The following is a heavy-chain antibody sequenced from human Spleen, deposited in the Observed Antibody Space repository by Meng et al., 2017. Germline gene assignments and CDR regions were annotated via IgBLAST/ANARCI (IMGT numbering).Heavy chain of an antibody. CDR3: AKAGSMGIAAAGTFDY. Sequence: GESLKISCTASRFTFSNSAMTWVRQAPGKGPEWVSTISRSGSSTYYADSVKGRFTISRDNSKNTLYLQMNSLRAEDTAIYYCAKAGSMGIAAAGTFDYWGQGTLVTVSS. D-gene: IGHD6-13*01. V-gene: IGHV3-23*01. CDR1: RFTFSNSA. J-gene: IGHJ4*02. CDR2: ISRSGSST.